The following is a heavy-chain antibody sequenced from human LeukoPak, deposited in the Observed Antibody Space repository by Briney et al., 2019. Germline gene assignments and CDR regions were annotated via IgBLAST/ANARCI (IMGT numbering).Heavy chain of an antibody. Sequence: PSETLSLTCAVYGGSFSGYYWSWIRQPPGKGLEWIGEINHSGSTNYNPSLKSRVTISVDTSKNQFSLKLSSVTAADTAVYYCARGGQGTDFDYWGQGTLVTVSS. CDR2: INHSGST. J-gene: IGHJ4*02. V-gene: IGHV4-34*01. CDR1: GGSFSGYY. CDR3: ARGGQGTDFDY.